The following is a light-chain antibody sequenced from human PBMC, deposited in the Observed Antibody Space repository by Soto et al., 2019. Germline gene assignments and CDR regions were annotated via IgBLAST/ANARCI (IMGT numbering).Light chain of an antibody. CDR1: QSISSSY. J-gene: IGKJ2*01. CDR3: QLYGGSHMFS. Sequence: EIVLTQSPGTLSLSPGEGGTLSCRASQSISSSYLAWYQQKPGQSPRLLIYAACSRGTGIPDRFSGSGSRTDLTFTIRKLEPEDFAVYYCQLYGGSHMFSFGQGNQLEIK. V-gene: IGKV3-20*01. CDR2: AAC.